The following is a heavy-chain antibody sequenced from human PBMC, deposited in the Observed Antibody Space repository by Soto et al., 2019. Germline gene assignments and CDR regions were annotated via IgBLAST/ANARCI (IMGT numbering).Heavy chain of an antibody. Sequence: QVHLVQSGDEVNKPGSSVKVSCKASGGTFSSYDISWVRQAPGQGLEWMGGIIPIYDTANYAQKFQGRVTITADKSTSTAYMELSSLSSEDTAVYYCARGGNHPILAFDNWGQGTLVTVSS. CDR3: ARGGNHPILAFDN. CDR1: GGTFSSYD. J-gene: IGHJ4*02. D-gene: IGHD6-13*01. CDR2: IIPIYDTA. V-gene: IGHV1-69*06.